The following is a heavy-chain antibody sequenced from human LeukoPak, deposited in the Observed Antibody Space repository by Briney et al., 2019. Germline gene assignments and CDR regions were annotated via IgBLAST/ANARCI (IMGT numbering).Heavy chain of an antibody. CDR1: GDSISNHY. J-gene: IGHJ3*02. Sequence: SETLSLTCTVSGDSISNHYWSWIRQPAGKGLERIGRIYASGSTNYNPSLKSRVTMSVELAKNHFSLALNAVTAADTAVYYCARGGGWFDAFDIWGQGTMVTVSS. D-gene: IGHD2-15*01. CDR2: IYASGST. CDR3: ARGGGWFDAFDI. V-gene: IGHV4-4*07.